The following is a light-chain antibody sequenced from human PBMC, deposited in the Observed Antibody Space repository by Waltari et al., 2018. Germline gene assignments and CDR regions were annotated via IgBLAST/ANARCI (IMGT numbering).Light chain of an antibody. CDR3: QQTYTVPYT. CDR1: QTITNY. CDR2: TTS. V-gene: IGKV1-39*01. J-gene: IGKJ2*01. Sequence: DIQMTQSPSSLSASVGERVTITCRASQTITNYLAWYQQKPGKAPRLLIYTTSTLEGGVPLRFSGSGSGRDFTLTISSLQPEDSATYFCQQTYTVPYTFGQGTTLEIK.